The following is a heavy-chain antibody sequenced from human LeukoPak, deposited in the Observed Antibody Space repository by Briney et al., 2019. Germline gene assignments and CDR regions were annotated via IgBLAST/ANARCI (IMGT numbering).Heavy chain of an antibody. CDR2: IYYSGTT. D-gene: IGHD2-15*01. V-gene: IGHV4-39*07. Sequence: SETLSLTCTVSGGSISSGGYYWGWIRQPPGKGLEWIANIYYSGTTYDNSSLKSRVTISLDTSKNQFSLKLSSVTAADTAVYYCARDGGYCSGGSCYPGSNWFDPWGQGTLVTVSS. CDR1: GGSISSGGYY. J-gene: IGHJ5*02. CDR3: ARDGGYCSGGSCYPGSNWFDP.